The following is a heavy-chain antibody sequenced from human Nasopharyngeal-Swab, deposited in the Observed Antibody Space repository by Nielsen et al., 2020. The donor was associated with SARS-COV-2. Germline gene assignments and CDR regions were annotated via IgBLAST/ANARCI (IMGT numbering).Heavy chain of an antibody. CDR1: GFSFRSYA. Sequence: GGSLRLSCAASGFSFRSYAMHWVRQAPGKGLEGVANIKQDGSEKYYVDSVKGRFTISRDNAKNSLYLQMNSLRAEDTAVYYCARGGYSGYEYYFDYWGQGTLVTVSS. CDR2: IKQDGSEK. V-gene: IGHV3-7*04. CDR3: ARGGYSGYEYYFDY. J-gene: IGHJ4*02. D-gene: IGHD5-12*01.